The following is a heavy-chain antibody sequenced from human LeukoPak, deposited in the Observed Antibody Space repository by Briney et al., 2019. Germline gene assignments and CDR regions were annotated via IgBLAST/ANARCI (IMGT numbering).Heavy chain of an antibody. CDR3: ARNPQNYDILTGYYWNWFDP. J-gene: IGHJ5*02. D-gene: IGHD3-9*01. Sequence: GASVTVSCTASEATFSTYPIGWGRQPPGQGLGWMGGIFPIFGTANYAQKFQGRVTITADEPTSTAYMELSSLRSEDTAVYYCARNPQNYDILTGYYWNWFDPWGQGTLVTVSS. V-gene: IGHV1-69*01. CDR2: IFPIFGTA. CDR1: EATFSTYP.